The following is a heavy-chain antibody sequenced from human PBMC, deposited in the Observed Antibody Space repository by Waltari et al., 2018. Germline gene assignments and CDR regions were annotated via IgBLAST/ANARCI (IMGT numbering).Heavy chain of an antibody. CDR3: ARHAFGNSGWHFFDY. Sequence: EVQLVQSGAAIKKPGESLRISCQGSGYSFTNHWIPWVRQMPGKGLEWMGRFDPAGTYTNYSPSFQGHVTVSADKSISTAYLQWSSLKASDTAIYYCARHAFGNSGWHFFDYWGQGTLVTVSS. J-gene: IGHJ4*02. V-gene: IGHV5-10-1*03. CDR2: FDPAGTYT. D-gene: IGHD6-19*01. CDR1: GYSFTNHW.